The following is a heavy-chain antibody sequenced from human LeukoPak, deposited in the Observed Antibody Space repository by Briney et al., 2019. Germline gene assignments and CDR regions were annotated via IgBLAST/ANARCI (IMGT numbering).Heavy chain of an antibody. CDR3: ARAQGIAAAGFGFDY. Sequence: SETLSLTCTVSGGSISSGGYYWSWIRQHPGKGLEWIGYIYYSGSTYYNPSLKSRVTISVDTSKNQFSLKLSSVSAADTAVYYCARAQGIAAAGFGFDYWGQGTLVTVSS. D-gene: IGHD6-13*01. V-gene: IGHV4-31*03. CDR2: IYYSGST. J-gene: IGHJ4*02. CDR1: GGSISSGGYY.